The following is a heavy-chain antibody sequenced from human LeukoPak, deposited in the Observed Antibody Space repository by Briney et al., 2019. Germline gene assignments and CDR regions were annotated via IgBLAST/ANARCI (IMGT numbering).Heavy chain of an antibody. CDR1: GFIFSQYS. Sequence: PGGSLRLSCAAPGFIFSQYSINWVRQAPGKGLEWVSHIRSTGDTFYADSVKGRFTIPRDNARNSLYLQMNSLRAEDTAMYYCARDAGNSGYGCDLWGQGTLVTVSS. CDR2: IRSTGDT. J-gene: IGHJ5*02. V-gene: IGHV3-48*01. D-gene: IGHD5-12*01. CDR3: ARDAGNSGYGCDL.